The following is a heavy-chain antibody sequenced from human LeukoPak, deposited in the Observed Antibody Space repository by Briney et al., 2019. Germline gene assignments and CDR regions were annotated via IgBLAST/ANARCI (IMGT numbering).Heavy chain of an antibody. J-gene: IGHJ6*02. CDR2: INSDGSST. D-gene: IGHD2-2*01. Sequence: GGSLRLSCGASGFTFSSFWMHWVRQAPGKGLVWVPRINSDGSSTSYADSVKGRFTISRDNAKNMLYLQMNSLRAEDTAVYYCAPHLSVVAPGAQYGMDVWGQGTTVTVSS. CDR3: APHLSVVAPGAQYGMDV. V-gene: IGHV3-74*01. CDR1: GFTFSSFW.